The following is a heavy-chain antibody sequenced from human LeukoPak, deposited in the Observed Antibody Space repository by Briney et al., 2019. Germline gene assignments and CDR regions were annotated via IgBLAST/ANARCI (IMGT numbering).Heavy chain of an antibody. J-gene: IGHJ4*02. V-gene: IGHV1-2*06. CDR1: GYTFTGYY. CDR2: INPNSGGT. D-gene: IGHD6-6*01. Sequence: ASVKVSCKASGYTFTGYYTHWVRQAPGQGLEWMGRINPNSGGTNYAQKFQGRVTMTRDTSISTAYMELSRLRSDDTAVYYCARAARYSSSMYYFDYWGQGTLVTVSS. CDR3: ARAARYSSSMYYFDY.